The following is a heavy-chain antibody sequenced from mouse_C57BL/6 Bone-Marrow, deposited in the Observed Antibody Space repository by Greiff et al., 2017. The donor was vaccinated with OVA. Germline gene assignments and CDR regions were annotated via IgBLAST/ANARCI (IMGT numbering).Heavy chain of an antibody. J-gene: IGHJ3*01. D-gene: IGHD2-4*01. CDR3: ARVGDYDPWFAY. V-gene: IGHV1-52*01. CDR2: IDPSDSET. CDR1: GYTFTSYW. Sequence: QVQLQQPGAELVRPGSSVKLSCKASGYTFTSYWMHWVKQRPIQGLEWIGNIDPSDSETHSNQKFKDKATLTVDKASSTAYMQLSSLTSEDSAVYCCARVGDYDPWFAYWCQGTLVTVSA.